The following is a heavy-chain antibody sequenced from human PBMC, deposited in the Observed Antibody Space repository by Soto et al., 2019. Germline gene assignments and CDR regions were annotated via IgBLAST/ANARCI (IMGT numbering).Heavy chain of an antibody. CDR1: GYTFTSYG. CDR2: ISAYNGNT. Sequence: ASVKVSCKASGYTFTSYGISWVRQAPGQGLEWMGWISAYNGNTNYAQKLQGRATMTTDTSTSTAYMELRSLRSDDTAVYYCARDLVVVTYPDYWGQGTLVTVSS. CDR3: ARDLVVVTYPDY. D-gene: IGHD2-21*02. J-gene: IGHJ4*02. V-gene: IGHV1-18*01.